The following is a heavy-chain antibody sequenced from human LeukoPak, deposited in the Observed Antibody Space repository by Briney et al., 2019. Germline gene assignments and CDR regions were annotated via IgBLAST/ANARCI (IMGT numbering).Heavy chain of an antibody. CDR2: ISHDGTNE. D-gene: IGHD3-16*01. J-gene: IGHJ4*02. V-gene: IGHV3-30*04. CDR1: GLTFNNYG. Sequence: GGSLRLSCVASGLTFNNYGMHWVRQAPGKGLEWVSLISHDGTNEDYSDSVEGRFTISRDNSKKTVYLQMDSLRSEDTAVYYCVRGALRKLWTLGVDWGQGTLVIVSS. CDR3: VRGALRKLWTLGVD.